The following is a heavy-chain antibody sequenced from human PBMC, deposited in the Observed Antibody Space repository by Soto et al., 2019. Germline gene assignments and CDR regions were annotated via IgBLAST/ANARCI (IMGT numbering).Heavy chain of an antibody. Sequence: SVKVSCKASGYTFTNYGINWVRQAPGQGLEWMGGIIPIFGTANYAQKFQGRVTITADKSTSTAYMELSSLRSEDTAVYYCARDGPRRDGYNIWGQGTLVTVSS. D-gene: IGHD5-12*01. J-gene: IGHJ4*02. V-gene: IGHV1-69*06. CDR3: ARDGPRRDGYNI. CDR1: GYTFTNYG. CDR2: IIPIFGTA.